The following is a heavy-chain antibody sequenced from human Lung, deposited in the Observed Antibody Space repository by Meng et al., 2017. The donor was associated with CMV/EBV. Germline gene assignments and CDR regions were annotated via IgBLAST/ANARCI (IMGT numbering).Heavy chain of an antibody. CDR2: INPNSGGT. CDR3: ARVKRYCTGGTCSSTGYYGMDV. CDR1: GYNFTGYY. D-gene: IGHD2-15*01. V-gene: IGHV1-2*02. Sequence: ASXXVSCKASGYNFTGYYIHWVRQAPGQGLEWMGWINPNSGGTNYAQKFQGRITMTGDTSITTAYMELSRLRSDDMAVYHCARVKRYCTGGTCSSTGYYGMDVWGQGXTVTDSS. J-gene: IGHJ6*02.